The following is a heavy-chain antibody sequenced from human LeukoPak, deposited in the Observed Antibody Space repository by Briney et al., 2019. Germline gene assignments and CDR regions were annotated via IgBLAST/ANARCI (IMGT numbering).Heavy chain of an antibody. CDR1: GFTFSTYA. CDR2: ISGSGVST. D-gene: IGHD6-13*01. V-gene: IGHV3-23*01. J-gene: IGHJ4*02. CDR3: ASGVIIATAGSLDY. Sequence: PGGSLRLSCAASGFTFSTYAMSWVRQAPGKGLEWVSAISGSGVSTYYADSVKGRFTISRDTSNNTLYLQMNSLRAEDTAVYYCASGVIIATAGSLDYWGQGTLVTVSS.